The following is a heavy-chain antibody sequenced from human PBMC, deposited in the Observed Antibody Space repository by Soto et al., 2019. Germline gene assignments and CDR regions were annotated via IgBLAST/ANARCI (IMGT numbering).Heavy chain of an antibody. CDR1: GLTFNRYW. Sequence: GGSLRLSCAASGLTFNRYWMHWVRHAPGKGLVWVSHINTDGSNTNYADSVKGRFTISRDNAKSTLFLQMNSLRDEDTAVYYCAREFCSGGNCYTYYFDPWGQGIQVTVSS. CDR3: AREFCSGGNCYTYYFDP. V-gene: IGHV3-74*01. J-gene: IGHJ5*02. D-gene: IGHD2-15*01. CDR2: INTDGSNT.